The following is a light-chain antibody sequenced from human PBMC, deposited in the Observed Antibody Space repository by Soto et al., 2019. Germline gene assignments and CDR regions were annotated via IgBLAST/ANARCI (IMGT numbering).Light chain of an antibody. J-gene: IGKJ1*01. CDR3: QQTASAPPWT. CDR1: QGIGSY. V-gene: IGKV1-39*01. Sequence: DIQMTQSPTSLSASVGDRVTISCRASQGIGSYLAWYQQKPGKAPRLLISGASSVQSGVPPRFSGSGSAIHFILTISSLRLEDIATYYCQQTASAPPWTFGQGTKVEIK. CDR2: GAS.